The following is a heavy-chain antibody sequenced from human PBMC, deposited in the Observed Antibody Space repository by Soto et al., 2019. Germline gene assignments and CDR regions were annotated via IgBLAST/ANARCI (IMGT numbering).Heavy chain of an antibody. J-gene: IGHJ4*02. CDR3: AKDSIAFQYSSGWYFDY. CDR1: GFTFSSYA. Sequence: GGSLRLSCAASGFTFSSYAMSWVRQAPGKGLEWVSAISGSGGSTYYADSVKGRFTISRDNSKNTLYLQMNSLRAEDTAVYYCAKDSIAFQYSSGWYFDYWGKGTLVTVS. D-gene: IGHD6-19*01. V-gene: IGHV3-23*01. CDR2: ISGSGGST.